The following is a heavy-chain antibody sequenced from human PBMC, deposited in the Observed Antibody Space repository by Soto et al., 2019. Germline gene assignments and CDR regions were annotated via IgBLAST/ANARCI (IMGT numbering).Heavy chain of an antibody. CDR1: GYSISSGYY. D-gene: IGHD3-22*01. J-gene: IGHJ4*02. Sequence: SETLSLTCTVSGYSISSGYYWGWIRQPPGKGLEWIGSIYHSGSTYYNPSLKSRVTISVATSKNQFSLKLSSGTAADTAVYYCARVTYDSSGYRTNFDYWGQGTLVTVSS. CDR3: ARVTYDSSGYRTNFDY. CDR2: IYHSGST. V-gene: IGHV4-38-2*02.